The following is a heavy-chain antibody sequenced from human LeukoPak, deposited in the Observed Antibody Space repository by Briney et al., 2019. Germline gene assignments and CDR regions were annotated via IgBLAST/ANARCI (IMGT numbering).Heavy chain of an antibody. CDR2: ISYDGSNK. D-gene: IGHD3-10*01. CDR3: ARDRWYYYGSGSYRYFDY. CDR1: GFTFSSYA. V-gene: IGHV3-30-3*01. Sequence: GGSLRLSCAASGFTFSSYAMPWVRQAPGKGLEWVAVISYDGSNKYYADSVKGRFTISRDNSKNTLYLQMNSLRAEDTAVYYCARDRWYYYGSGSYRYFDYWGQGTLVTVSS. J-gene: IGHJ4*02.